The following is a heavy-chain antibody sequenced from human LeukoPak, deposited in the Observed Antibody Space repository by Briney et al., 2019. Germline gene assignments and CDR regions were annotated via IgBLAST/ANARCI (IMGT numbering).Heavy chain of an antibody. CDR1: GFTFSSYG. CDR3: AKAGSSSWYTGVGAFDI. CDR2: LSYDGSNK. J-gene: IGHJ3*02. Sequence: TGGSLRLSCAASGFTFSSYGMHWGRQAPGKGLEWVAVLSYDGSNKYYADSVKGRFTISRDNSKNTLYLQMNSMRAEDTAVYYCAKAGSSSWYTGVGAFDIWGQGTMVTVSS. D-gene: IGHD6-13*01. V-gene: IGHV3-30*18.